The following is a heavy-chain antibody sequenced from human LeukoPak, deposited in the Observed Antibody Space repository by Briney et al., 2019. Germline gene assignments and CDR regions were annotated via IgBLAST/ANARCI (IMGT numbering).Heavy chain of an antibody. CDR2: ISGSGGST. V-gene: IGHV3-23*01. CDR1: GFTFSSYA. Sequence: PGGSLRLSCAASGFTFSSYAMSWVRQAPGKGLEWVSAISGSGGSTYYADSVKGRFTISRDNSKNTLYLQMNSLRAEDTAVYYCAKTLTTDLIPYSSGWYPQSNPDWFDPWGQGTLVTVSS. J-gene: IGHJ5*02. CDR3: AKTLTTDLIPYSSGWYPQSNPDWFDP. D-gene: IGHD6-19*01.